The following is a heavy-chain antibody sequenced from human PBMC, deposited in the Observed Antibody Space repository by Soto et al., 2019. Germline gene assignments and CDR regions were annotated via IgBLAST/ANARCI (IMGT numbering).Heavy chain of an antibody. J-gene: IGHJ5*02. CDR2: IYHSGST. CDR3: ARVAVVAAMNWFDP. D-gene: IGHD2-15*01. V-gene: IGHV4-30-2*01. Sequence: LSLTCAFSGGSISSGGYSWSWIRQPPGKGLEWIGYIYHSGSTYYNPSLKSRVTISVDRSKNQFSLKLSSVTAADTAVYYCARVAVVAAMNWFDPWGQGTLVTVS. CDR1: GGSISSGGYS.